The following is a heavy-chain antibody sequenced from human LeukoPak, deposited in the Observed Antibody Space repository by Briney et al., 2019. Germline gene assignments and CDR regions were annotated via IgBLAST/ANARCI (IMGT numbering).Heavy chain of an antibody. V-gene: IGHV5-51*01. CDR3: ARRAYCYDSSGYSHDY. CDR2: IYPGDSDT. Sequence: GESLQISCKGSGYSFTSYWIGWVRQMPGKGREWMGIIYPGDSDTRYSPSFQGQVTISADKSISTAYLQWSSLKASDTAMYYCARRAYCYDSSGYSHDYWGQGTLVTVSS. J-gene: IGHJ4*02. CDR1: GYSFTSYW. D-gene: IGHD3-22*01.